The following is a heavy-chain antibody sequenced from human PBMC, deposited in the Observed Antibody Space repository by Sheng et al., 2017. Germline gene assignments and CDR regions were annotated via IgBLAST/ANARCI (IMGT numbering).Heavy chain of an antibody. D-gene: IGHD3-22*01. J-gene: IGHJ3*02. CDR1: GGSISSYY. Sequence: QVQLQESGPGLVKPSETLSLTCTVSGGSISSYYWSWIRQPAGKGLEWIGRIYTSGSTNYNPSLKSRVTMSVDTSKNQFSLKLSSVTAADTAVYYCARSGSEDSSGYYYVWDAFDIWGPRDNGHRLF. V-gene: IGHV4-4*07. CDR2: IYTSGST. CDR3: ARSGSEDSSGYYYVWDAFDI.